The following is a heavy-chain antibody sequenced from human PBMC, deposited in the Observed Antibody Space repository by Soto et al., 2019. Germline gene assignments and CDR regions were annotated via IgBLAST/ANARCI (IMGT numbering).Heavy chain of an antibody. V-gene: IGHV4-59*08. CDR1: GGSISSYY. CDR2: IYYSGST. J-gene: IGHJ4*02. Sequence: SETLSLTCTVSGGSISSYYWSWIRQPPGKGLEWIGYIYYSGSTNYNPSLKSRVTISVDTSKNQFSLKLSSVTAADTAVYYCVRQGIAAAGPDYWGQGTLVTVSS. D-gene: IGHD6-13*01. CDR3: VRQGIAAAGPDY.